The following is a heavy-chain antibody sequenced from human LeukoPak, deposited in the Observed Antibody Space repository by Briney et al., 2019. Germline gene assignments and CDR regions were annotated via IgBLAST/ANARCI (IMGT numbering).Heavy chain of an antibody. Sequence: GGSLRLSCAASGFTFSSYGMSWVRQAPGKGLEWVSAISGSGGSTYYADSVKGRFTISRDNSKNTLYLQMNSLRAEDTAVYYCAKDRQTLIWFGELLSYFDYWGQGTLVTVSS. V-gene: IGHV3-23*01. J-gene: IGHJ4*02. CDR3: AKDRQTLIWFGELLSYFDY. CDR1: GFTFSSYG. D-gene: IGHD3-10*01. CDR2: ISGSGGST.